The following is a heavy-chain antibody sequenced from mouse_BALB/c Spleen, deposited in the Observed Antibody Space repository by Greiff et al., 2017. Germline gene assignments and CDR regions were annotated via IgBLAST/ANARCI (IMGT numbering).Heavy chain of an antibody. J-gene: IGHJ4*01. Sequence: QVQLKQPGAELVKPGTSVKLSCKASGYNFTSYWINWVKLRPGQGLEWIGDIYPGSGSTNYNEKFKSKATLTVDTSSSTAYMQLSSLASEDSALYYCARQNYYGSSYAMDYWGQGTSVTVSS. CDR1: GYNFTSYW. V-gene: IGHV1-55*01. D-gene: IGHD1-1*01. CDR3: ARQNYYGSSYAMDY. CDR2: IYPGSGST.